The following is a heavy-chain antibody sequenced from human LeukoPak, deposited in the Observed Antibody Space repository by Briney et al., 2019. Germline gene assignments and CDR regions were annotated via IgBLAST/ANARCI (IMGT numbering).Heavy chain of an antibody. Sequence: GESLKISCKGSGYNFPSYWIGWVRQMPGKGLEWMGIIYPDDSDTRYSPSFQGQVTISADKSISTAYLQWSSLKASDTAMYYCARHHDETATILDYWGQGTLVTVSS. J-gene: IGHJ4*02. D-gene: IGHD5-12*01. CDR2: IYPDDSDT. V-gene: IGHV5-51*01. CDR3: ARHHDETATILDY. CDR1: GYNFPSYW.